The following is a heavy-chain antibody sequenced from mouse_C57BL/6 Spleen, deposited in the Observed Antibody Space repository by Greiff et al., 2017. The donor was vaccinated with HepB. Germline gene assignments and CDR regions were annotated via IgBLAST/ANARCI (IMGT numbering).Heavy chain of an antibody. V-gene: IGHV5-17*01. J-gene: IGHJ4*01. CDR2: ISSGSSTI. Sequence: EVKLMESGGGLVKPGGSLKLSCAASGFTFSDYGMHWVRQAPEKGLEWVAYISSGSSTIYYADTVKGRFTISRDNAKNTLFLQRTSLRSEDTAMYYCGRRGRGAMDYWGQGTSVTVSS. CDR1: GFTFSDYG. CDR3: GRRGRGAMDY.